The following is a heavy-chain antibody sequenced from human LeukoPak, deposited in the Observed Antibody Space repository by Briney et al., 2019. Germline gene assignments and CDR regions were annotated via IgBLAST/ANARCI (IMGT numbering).Heavy chain of an antibody. CDR1: GFTFSNYG. D-gene: IGHD2-2*01. V-gene: IGHV3-33*01. J-gene: IGHJ3*02. CDR2: IWNDGSNK. CDR3: ARHTLKDIVVVPAAIGFSDAFDI. Sequence: PGGSLRLSCAASGFTFSNYGIHWVRQAPGKGLEWVAVIWNDGSNKFYADSVKGRFTISRDNSKNTLYLQMNSLRAEDTAVYYCARHTLKDIVVVPAAIGFSDAFDIWGQGTMVTVSS.